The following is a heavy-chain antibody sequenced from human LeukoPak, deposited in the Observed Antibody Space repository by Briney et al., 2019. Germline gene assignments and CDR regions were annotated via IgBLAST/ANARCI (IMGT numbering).Heavy chain of an antibody. CDR2: IKQDGSEK. Sequence: GGSLRLSCAASGFTFSSYWMSWVRQAPGKGLEWVANIKQDGSEKYYVDSVKGRFTISRDNAKNSLYLQMNSLRAEDTAVYYCARPSGPYDFWSGLGNDAFDIWGQGTMGTVSS. J-gene: IGHJ3*02. CDR1: GFTFSSYW. D-gene: IGHD3-3*01. CDR3: ARPSGPYDFWSGLGNDAFDI. V-gene: IGHV3-7*01.